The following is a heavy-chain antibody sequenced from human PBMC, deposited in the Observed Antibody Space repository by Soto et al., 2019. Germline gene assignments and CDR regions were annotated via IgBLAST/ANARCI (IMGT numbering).Heavy chain of an antibody. Sequence: GEALKISGKGSGYTFTSYWIGWVRQMTGKGLEWMGIIYPGDSDTRYSPSFKGQVTISADKSISTAYLQWSSLKASDTAIYYCARHDSPSVMYYYYGMDVWGQGTTVTVSS. D-gene: IGHD2-15*01. J-gene: IGHJ6*02. V-gene: IGHV5-51*01. CDR1: GYTFTSYW. CDR2: IYPGDSDT. CDR3: ARHDSPSVMYYYYGMDV.